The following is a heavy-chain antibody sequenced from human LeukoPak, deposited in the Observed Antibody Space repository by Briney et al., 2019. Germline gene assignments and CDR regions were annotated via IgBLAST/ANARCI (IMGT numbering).Heavy chain of an antibody. CDR1: GFTFSNLA. Sequence: GGSLRLSCAASGFTFSNLAMTWVRQAPGKGLEWVSSIVGSSSTYYADSLKGRFTISRDNAKNSLYLQMNSLRAEDTAVYYCARIGAGSSRDYWGQGTLVTVSS. J-gene: IGHJ4*02. CDR2: IVGSSST. CDR3: ARIGAGSSRDY. V-gene: IGHV3-21*01. D-gene: IGHD6-13*01.